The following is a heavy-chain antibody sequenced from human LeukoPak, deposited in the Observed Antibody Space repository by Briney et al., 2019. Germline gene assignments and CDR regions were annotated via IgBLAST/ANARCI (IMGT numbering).Heavy chain of an antibody. CDR1: GYTFTGYY. CDR3: ARGVVPAAIKGHNWFDP. J-gene: IGHJ5*02. CDR2: INPNSGGT. Sequence: ASVKVSCKASGYTFTGYYIHWVRQAPGQGLEWMGWINPNSGGTNYAQKFQGRVTMTRDTSISTAYMELSSLRSDDTAVYYCARGVVPAAIKGHNWFDPWGQGTLVTVSS. V-gene: IGHV1-2*02. D-gene: IGHD2-2*02.